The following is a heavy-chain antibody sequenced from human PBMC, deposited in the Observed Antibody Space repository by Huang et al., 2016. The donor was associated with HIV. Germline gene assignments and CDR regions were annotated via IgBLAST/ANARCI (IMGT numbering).Heavy chain of an antibody. V-gene: IGHV1-69*13. CDR2: IIPIFGTA. J-gene: IGHJ4*02. CDR1: GGTFSSYA. CDR3: ARARGYYDSSVSYYFDY. D-gene: IGHD3-22*01. Sequence: QVQLVQSGAEVKKPGSSVKVSCKASGGTFSSYAISWVRQAPGQGLEGMVGIIPIFGTANYAQKFQGRVTITADESTSTAYMERSSLRSEDTAVYYCARARGYYDSSVSYYFDYWGQGTLVTVSS.